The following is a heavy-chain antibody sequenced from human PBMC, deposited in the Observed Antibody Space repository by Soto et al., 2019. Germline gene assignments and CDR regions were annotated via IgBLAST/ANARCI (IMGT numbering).Heavy chain of an antibody. CDR3: VRATAARQRDYSYHYYLHI. D-gene: IGHD6-6*01. CDR2: INPNGGST. J-gene: IGHJ6*03. CDR1: GYTFINYY. V-gene: IGHV1-46*03. Sequence: QVQLVQSGAEVKKPGASVKVSCKASGYTFINYYIHWVRQAPGQGLEWMGVINPNGGSTVYAQKFQVRVTLTRDTSTSTGYVELSSLRSDDTAVYFCVRATAARQRDYSYHYYLHIWGKGTTVTVSS.